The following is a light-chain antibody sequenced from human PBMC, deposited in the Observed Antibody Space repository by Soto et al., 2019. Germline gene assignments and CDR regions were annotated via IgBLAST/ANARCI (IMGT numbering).Light chain of an antibody. Sequence: DIQMTQSPSSLSASLGDRVTITCRASQTIATFLNWYQQKPGKAPKLLIYGASTLQSGVPSRFSGSGSGADFTLTISSLQPEDVATYYCQHYNSYSEAFGQGTKVDI. CDR3: QHYNSYSEA. CDR1: QTIATF. V-gene: IGKV1-39*01. J-gene: IGKJ1*01. CDR2: GAS.